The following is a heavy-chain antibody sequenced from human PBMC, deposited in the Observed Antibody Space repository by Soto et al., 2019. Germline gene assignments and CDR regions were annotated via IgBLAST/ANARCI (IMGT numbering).Heavy chain of an antibody. CDR2: INPNSGGT. V-gene: IGHV1-2*04. D-gene: IGHD3-3*01. J-gene: IGHJ4*02. CDR3: ARSGRFLEWWIFDY. CDR1: GYTFTGYY. Sequence: QVQLVQSGAEVKKPGASVKVSCKASGYTFTGYYMHWVRQAPGQGLEWMGWINPNSGGTNYAQKLQGWVTMTRDTSISTAYMELSRLRSDDTAVYYCARSGRFLEWWIFDYWGQGTLVTVSS.